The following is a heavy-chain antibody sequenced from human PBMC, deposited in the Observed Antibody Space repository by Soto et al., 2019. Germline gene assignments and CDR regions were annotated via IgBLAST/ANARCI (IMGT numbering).Heavy chain of an antibody. V-gene: IGHV3-66*01. CDR3: ARDPLAADY. CDR2: IYSGGST. D-gene: IGHD3-16*01. Sequence: GGSLRLSCAASGFTVSTKYMSWVRQAPGKGLEWVSVIYSGGSTFYADSMRGRFTISRDNSKNTVNLQMNSLRAEDTAVYYCARDPLAADYWGQGTLVTVSS. CDR1: GFTVSTKY. J-gene: IGHJ4*02.